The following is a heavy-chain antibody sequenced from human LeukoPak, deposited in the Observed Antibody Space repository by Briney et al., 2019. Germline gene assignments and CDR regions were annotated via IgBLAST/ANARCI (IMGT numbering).Heavy chain of an antibody. CDR3: TRQYSGDEPTTDYFDY. D-gene: IGHD5-12*01. Sequence: PGGSLRLSCTASGFTFGDYAMSWFRQAPGKGLEWVGFIRSKAYGGTTEYAASVKGRFTISRDDSKSIAYLQMNSLKTEDTAVYYCTRQYSGDEPTTDYFDYWGQGTLVTVSS. CDR1: GFTFGDYA. CDR2: IRSKAYGGTT. J-gene: IGHJ4*02. V-gene: IGHV3-49*03.